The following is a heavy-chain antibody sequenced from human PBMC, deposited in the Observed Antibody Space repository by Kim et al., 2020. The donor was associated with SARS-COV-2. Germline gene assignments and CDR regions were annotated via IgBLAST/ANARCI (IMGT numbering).Heavy chain of an antibody. CDR1: GASIIRTRYS. Sequence: SETLSLTCSISGASIIRTRYSWDWIRQPPGKGLEWIGTIDYSGDTLYNPSLRSQVSISVDTSQNRFSLRLSSVTASDTAVYYCARHVRHHPEVWFDPWGQGTLVTVSS. CDR2: IDYSGDT. CDR3: ARHVRHHPEVWFDP. J-gene: IGHJ5*02. V-gene: IGHV4-39*01.